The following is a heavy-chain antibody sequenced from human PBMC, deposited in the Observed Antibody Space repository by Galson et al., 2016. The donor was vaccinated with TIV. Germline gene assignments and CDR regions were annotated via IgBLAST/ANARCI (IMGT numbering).Heavy chain of an antibody. CDR1: GFSFSTYG. D-gene: IGHD6-19*01. J-gene: IGHJ4*01. CDR3: ARGSGWGYFDS. CDR2: IWYDGSKE. Sequence: SLRLSCAASGFSFSTYGMHWVRQAPGKGLEWVANIWYDGSKEYYDESVKGRFSISRDNPKKILFLQMSSLTVEDTAVYYCARGSGWGYFDSWGHGTLVTVSS. V-gene: IGHV3-33*01.